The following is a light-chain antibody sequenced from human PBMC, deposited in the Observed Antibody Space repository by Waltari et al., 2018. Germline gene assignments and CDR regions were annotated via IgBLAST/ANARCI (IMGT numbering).Light chain of an antibody. CDR1: SSNIGNNY. V-gene: IGLV1-51*02. Sequence: QSVLTQPPSVSAAPGPRVTISCSGGSSNIGNNYVSWYRQFPGTAPKLLIDENTERPSGIPGRFAGSKSGTSATLDITGLQAGDEADYYCGTWDSSLSGAVFGGGTHLTVL. J-gene: IGLJ7*01. CDR3: GTWDSSLSGAV. CDR2: ENT.